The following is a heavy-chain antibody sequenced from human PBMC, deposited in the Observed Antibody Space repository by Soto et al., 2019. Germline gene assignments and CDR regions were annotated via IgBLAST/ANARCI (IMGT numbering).Heavy chain of an antibody. Sequence: QMHLQEAGPGLVKPSETLSLTCSVSGASISSNFWSWVRQPPGKGLEWIGYIYFGGTTRYNPSLKGSATIPPDTSRNQFTLDLASVSAADTAVYYCAAQTFGSNAFFDTWGQGDLGTVSS. D-gene: IGHD3-10*01. CDR1: GASISSNF. V-gene: IGHV4-4*08. CDR2: IYFGGTT. CDR3: AAQTFGSNAFFDT. J-gene: IGHJ4*02.